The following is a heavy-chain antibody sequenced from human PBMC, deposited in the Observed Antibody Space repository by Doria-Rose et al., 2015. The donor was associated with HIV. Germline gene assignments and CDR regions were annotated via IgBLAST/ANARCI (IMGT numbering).Heavy chain of an antibody. CDR2: IYYSGST. CDR3: ARGTFYDSSGYYPYFDY. CDR1: GDSISTYY. Sequence: QVQLQESGPGLVKPSETLSLTCSVSGDSISTYYWHSIRHPPAKVLAWIRSIYYSGSTNYNPSLKSRVTISVDTSKNQFSLKLSSVTAADTAVYYCARGTFYDSSGYYPYFDYWGQGTLVTVSS. J-gene: IGHJ4*02. V-gene: IGHV4-59*01. D-gene: IGHD3-22*01.